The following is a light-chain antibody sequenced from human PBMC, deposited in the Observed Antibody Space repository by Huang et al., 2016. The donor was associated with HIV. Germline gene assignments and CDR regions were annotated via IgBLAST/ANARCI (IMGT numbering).Light chain of an antibody. J-gene: IGKJ4*01. V-gene: IGKV1-33*01. CDR3: QRHDKT. CDR2: EAS. Sequence: DIQVTQSPSSLSASIGGRVTMTCQASQDINKFLNWYQQKPGKPPKLLIYEASNLMTGVPSRFSGSGSGTNFTFTISAMQPEDIATYYCQRHDKTFGGGTTVEIK. CDR1: QDINKF.